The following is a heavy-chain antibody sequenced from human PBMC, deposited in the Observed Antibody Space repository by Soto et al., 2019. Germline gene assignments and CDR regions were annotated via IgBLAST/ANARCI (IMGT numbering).Heavy chain of an antibody. V-gene: IGHV3-33*01. CDR3: ARVIEAYSNYGMDV. Sequence: GGSLRLSCAASGFTFSNYGMHWVRQAPGKGLEWVAVIWYDGSNEYYADSVKGRFTISRDNSKNTLYLQMNSLRAEDTAVYYCARVIEAYSNYGMDVWGQGTTVTVSS. CDR1: GFTFSNYG. D-gene: IGHD3-16*02. CDR2: IWYDGSNE. J-gene: IGHJ6*02.